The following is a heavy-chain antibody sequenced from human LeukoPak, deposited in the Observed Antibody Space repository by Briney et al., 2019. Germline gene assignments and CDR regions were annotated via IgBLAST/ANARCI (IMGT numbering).Heavy chain of an antibody. CDR2: IYYSGST. CDR1: GGSISSSSYY. V-gene: IGHV4-39*07. J-gene: IGHJ4*02. CDR3: AKIRYSENIDY. D-gene: IGHD1-1*01. Sequence: SETLSLTCTVSGGSISSSSYYWGWIRQPPGKGLEWIGSIYYSGSTYYNPSLKSRVTVSVDTSKNQFSLKLSSVTAADTAVYYCAKIRYSENIDYWGQGTLVTVSS.